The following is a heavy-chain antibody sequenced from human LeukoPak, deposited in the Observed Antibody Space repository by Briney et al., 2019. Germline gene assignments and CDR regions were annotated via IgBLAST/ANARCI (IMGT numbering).Heavy chain of an antibody. J-gene: IGHJ4*02. Sequence: GGSLRLSCAASGFTFSSYAMTWVRQAPGKGLEWVSAISGSDAGTYYADSVKGRFTISRDDSKNTLYLQMNSLRAEDTAIYYCAKERSFGTWLGDYWGQGTLVTVSS. CDR3: AKERSFGTWLGDY. CDR2: ISGSDAGT. CDR1: GFTFSSYA. D-gene: IGHD2/OR15-2a*01. V-gene: IGHV3-23*01.